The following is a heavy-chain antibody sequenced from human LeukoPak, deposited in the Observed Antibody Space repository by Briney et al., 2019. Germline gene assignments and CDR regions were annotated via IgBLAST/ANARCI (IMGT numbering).Heavy chain of an antibody. CDR3: AKDRSGNYYGTLDY. CDR1: GFTFSSYA. V-gene: IGHV3-23*01. CDR2: ISASGVNT. J-gene: IGHJ4*02. Sequence: GGCLRLSCAASGFTFSSYALSWVRQSPERGLEWLSGISASGVNTHYAHSVKGRFTISRDNSKNTLFLQMNSLRAEDTAIYYCAKDRSGNYYGTLDYWGQGTLVTVSS. D-gene: IGHD1-26*01.